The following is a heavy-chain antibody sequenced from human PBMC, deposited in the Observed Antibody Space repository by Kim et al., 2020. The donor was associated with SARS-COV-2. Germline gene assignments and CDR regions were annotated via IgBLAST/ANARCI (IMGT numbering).Heavy chain of an antibody. Sequence: ASVKVSCKASGYTFTSYAMNWVRQAPGQGLEWMGWINTNTGNPTYAQGFTGRFVFSLDTSVSTAYLQISSLKAEDTAVYYCARSRPGIAAAGRAVDYWGQGTLVTVSS. CDR1: GYTFTSYA. CDR3: ARSRPGIAAAGRAVDY. CDR2: INTNTGNP. V-gene: IGHV7-4-1*02. D-gene: IGHD6-13*01. J-gene: IGHJ4*02.